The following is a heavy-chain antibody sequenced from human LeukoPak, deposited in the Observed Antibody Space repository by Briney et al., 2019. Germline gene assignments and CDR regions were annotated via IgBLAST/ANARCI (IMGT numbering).Heavy chain of an antibody. CDR3: ARSYDFWSGYLKAVGYFDL. D-gene: IGHD3-3*01. CDR1: GGSISSSSYY. J-gene: IGHJ2*01. V-gene: IGHV4-39*01. Sequence: SETLSLTCTVSGGSISSSSYYWGWIRQPPGKGLEWIGSIYYSGSTYYNPSLKSRVTTSVDTSKNQFSLKLSSVTAADTAVYYCARSYDFWSGYLKAVGYFDLWGRGTLVTVSS. CDR2: IYYSGST.